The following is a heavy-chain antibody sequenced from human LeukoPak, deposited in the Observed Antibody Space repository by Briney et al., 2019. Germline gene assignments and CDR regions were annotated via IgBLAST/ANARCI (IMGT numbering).Heavy chain of an antibody. CDR2: IYSGGST. CDR1: GFTVSSNY. Sequence: GGSLRLSCAASGFTVSSNYMSWVRQAPGKGLEMVSIIYSGGSTYYADSVKGRFTISRDNSKNTLYLQMNSLIAEDTAVYYCAREGDSQRSDAFDIWGQGTMVTVSS. V-gene: IGHV3-66*02. D-gene: IGHD3-16*01. CDR3: AREGDSQRSDAFDI. J-gene: IGHJ3*02.